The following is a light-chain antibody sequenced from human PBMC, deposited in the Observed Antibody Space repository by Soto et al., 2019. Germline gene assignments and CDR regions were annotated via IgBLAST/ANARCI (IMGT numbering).Light chain of an antibody. CDR3: QQSYSTPWT. V-gene: IGKV1-39*01. J-gene: IGKJ1*01. CDR2: AAS. Sequence: DIQMTQSPSSLSASVGDRVTIACRTSRSISSYLSWYQQKPGKAPELLIYAASSLQSGVPSRFSGSGSGTEFILTISSLQPEDFATYYCQQSYSTPWTFGQGTKVEIK. CDR1: RSISSY.